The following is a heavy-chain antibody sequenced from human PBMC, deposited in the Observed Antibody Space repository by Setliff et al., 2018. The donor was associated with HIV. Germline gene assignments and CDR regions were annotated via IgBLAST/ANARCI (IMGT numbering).Heavy chain of an antibody. Sequence: PSETLSLTCTVSGLSMSYNYWTWIRQSPGKGLEWIGYVNYSGSTRYNPSLKSRVTISVDTSKKKFSLKLTSMTATDTAIYYCASEKKAWSVSDSFYEYWGQGVPVTVSS. CDR3: ASEKKAWSVSDSFYEY. J-gene: IGHJ4*02. CDR2: VNYSGST. D-gene: IGHD3-3*01. V-gene: IGHV4-59*01. CDR1: GLSMSYNY.